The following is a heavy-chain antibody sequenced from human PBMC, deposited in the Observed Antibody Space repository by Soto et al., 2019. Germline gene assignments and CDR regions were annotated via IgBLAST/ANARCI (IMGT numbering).Heavy chain of an antibody. J-gene: IGHJ4*01. CDR1: GFNFDDYA. Sequence: GGSLRLSCAASGFNFDDYAMHWVRQAPGKGLEWVAGITWNSGNIAYADSVKGRFTISRDNAKNSLYLQMNSLRPEDTAFYFCAKDHLGGAMAVPFFDSRGHGALVTVSS. CDR2: ITWNSGNI. CDR3: AKDHLGGAMAVPFFDS. D-gene: IGHD3-16*01. V-gene: IGHV3-9*01.